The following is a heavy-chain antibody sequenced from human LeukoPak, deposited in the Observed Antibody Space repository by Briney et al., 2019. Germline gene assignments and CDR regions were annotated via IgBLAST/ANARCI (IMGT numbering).Heavy chain of an antibody. J-gene: IGHJ6*03. D-gene: IGHD2-2*01. CDR1: GFTISNHW. CDR2: INSDGRRT. CDR3: ARELLVVPATMGAYYYYYMDV. V-gene: IGHV3-74*01. Sequence: GGSLRLSCAASGFTISNHWMHWVRQAPGKGLVWVSRINSDGRRTSYADSVKGRFTISRDNAKNTLYLQMNSLRPDDTAVYYCARELLVVPATMGAYYYYYMDVWGKGTTVTVSS.